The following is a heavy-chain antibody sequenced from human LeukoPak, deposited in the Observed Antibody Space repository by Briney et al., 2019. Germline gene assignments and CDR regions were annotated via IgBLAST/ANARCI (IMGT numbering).Heavy chain of an antibody. CDR1: GFTFSDYY. J-gene: IGHJ4*02. Sequence: GGSLRLSCAASGFTFSDYYMSWIRQAPGKGLEWVSYISSSGSTLYYADSVKGRFTISRYEAKISLYLQMNSLRAEDTAVYYCASLSEGGFVDYWGQGTLVTVSS. CDR3: ASLSEGGFVDY. V-gene: IGHV3-11*04. D-gene: IGHD3-16*01. CDR2: ISSSGSTL.